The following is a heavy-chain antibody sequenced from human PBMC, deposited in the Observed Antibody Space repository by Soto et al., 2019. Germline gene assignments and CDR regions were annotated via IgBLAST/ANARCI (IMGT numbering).Heavy chain of an antibody. CDR2: MNPNSGNT. Sequence: ASVKVSCKASRYTFTNYDINWVRQATGQGLEWMGWMNPNSGNTSYAQKFQGRITMTRNTSISTAFMELSGLRSADTAVYYCATDVVTTAYYFGLAVWGQGTPVTVS. CDR3: ATDVVTTAYYFGLAV. V-gene: IGHV1-8*01. CDR1: RYTFTNYD. J-gene: IGHJ6*02. D-gene: IGHD2-21*02.